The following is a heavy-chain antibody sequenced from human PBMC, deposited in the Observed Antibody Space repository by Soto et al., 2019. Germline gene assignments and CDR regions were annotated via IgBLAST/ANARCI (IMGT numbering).Heavy chain of an antibody. CDR3: PRGDRGGSGSKASYYSSGWDV. Sequence: PGGSLRLSCAASGFTFSSYSMSWVRQAPGKGLEWVSSVSAGGDMTYYSDSVKGRFTISSDNSNNALFLQMNSLGIEDTALYYSPRGDRGGSGSKASYYSSGWDVLGQRATVAVSS. J-gene: IGHJ6*02. D-gene: IGHD3-10*01. V-gene: IGHV3-23*01. CDR1: GFTFSSYS. CDR2: VSAGGDMT.